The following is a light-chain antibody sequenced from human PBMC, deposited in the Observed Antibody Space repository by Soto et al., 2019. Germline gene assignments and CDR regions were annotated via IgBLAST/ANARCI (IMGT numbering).Light chain of an antibody. CDR3: QQYNSYPWT. V-gene: IGKV3-20*01. Sequence: EIVMTQSPATLSLSPGERATLSCRASQSVSSSYLAWYQQKPGQAPRLLIYGASSRATGIPDRFSGSGSGTDFTLAISSLQPDDFATYYCQQYNSYPWTFGQGTKVDIK. CDR2: GAS. J-gene: IGKJ1*01. CDR1: QSVSSSY.